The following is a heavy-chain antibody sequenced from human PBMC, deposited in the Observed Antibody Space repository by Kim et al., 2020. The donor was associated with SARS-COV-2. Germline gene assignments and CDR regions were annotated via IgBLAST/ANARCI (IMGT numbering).Heavy chain of an antibody. Sequence: SETLSLTCTVSGGSISTYYWSWIRQPPGKGLEWIGYIYYSGSTNHNPSLKSRVTISVDTSKNQFSLKLSSVTAADTAVYYCARHGYDSSDDYFDYWGQGTLVTVSS. CDR3: ARHGYDSSDDYFDY. CDR1: GGSISTYY. CDR2: IYYSGST. J-gene: IGHJ4*02. V-gene: IGHV4-59*08. D-gene: IGHD3-22*01.